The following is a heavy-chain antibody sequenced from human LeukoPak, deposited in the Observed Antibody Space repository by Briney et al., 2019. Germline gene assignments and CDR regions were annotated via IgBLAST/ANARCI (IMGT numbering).Heavy chain of an antibody. CDR1: GFTFSSYS. J-gene: IGHJ5*02. D-gene: IGHD3-3*01. CDR3: ARDLLLDDFWSTQVRTNWFDP. Sequence: GGSLRLSCAASGFTFSSYSMNWVRQAPGKGLEWVSYISSSSSTIYYADSVKGRFTISRDNAKNSLYLQMNSLRAEDTAVYYCARDLLLDDFWSTQVRTNWFDPWGQGTLVTVSS. V-gene: IGHV3-48*01. CDR2: ISSSSSTI.